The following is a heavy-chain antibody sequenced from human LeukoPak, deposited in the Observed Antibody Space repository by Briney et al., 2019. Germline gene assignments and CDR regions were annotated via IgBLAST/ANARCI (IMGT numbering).Heavy chain of an antibody. CDR1: GGSISSYY. CDR3: ARVGFGESYYYYYMDV. D-gene: IGHD3-10*01. CDR2: IYYSGST. J-gene: IGHJ6*03. V-gene: IGHV4-59*01. Sequence: SETLSLTCTVSGGSISSYYWSWIRQPPGKGLEWIGYIYYSGSTNYNPSLKSRVTISVDTSKNQFSLKLSSVTAADTAVYYCARVGFGESYYYYYMDVWGKGTTVTVSS.